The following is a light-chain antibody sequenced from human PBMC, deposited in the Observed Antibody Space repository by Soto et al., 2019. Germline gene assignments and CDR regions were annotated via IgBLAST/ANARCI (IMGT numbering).Light chain of an antibody. J-gene: IGLJ1*01. CDR2: DGV. CDR1: SSNIGADFP. CDR3: QSYDNSLSGPFYV. V-gene: IGLV1-40*01. Sequence: QSVLTQPPSVCGAPGQRVTISCYGSSSNIGADFPVHWYQQLPGTAPKLLIYDGVYRPSGVPDRFSGSKSGPPASLAITGLEAEDEADYYGQSYDNSLSGPFYVFGSETKDTVL.